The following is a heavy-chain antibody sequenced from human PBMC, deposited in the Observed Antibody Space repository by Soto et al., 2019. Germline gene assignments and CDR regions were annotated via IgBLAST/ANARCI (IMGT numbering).Heavy chain of an antibody. D-gene: IGHD3-10*01. V-gene: IGHV4-38-2*01. CDR3: AKKGYYPSGKINLFDY. CDR2: IYSGST. J-gene: IGHJ4*02. Sequence: XETLSLTCAVSGCSITSDYYWGWIRQPPGKGLEWIGSIYSGSTYYNPSLKSRVTISVDTSKNQFSLRLTSVTAADTAMYYCAKKGYYPSGKINLFDYWGQGTLVTVSS. CDR1: GCSITSDYY.